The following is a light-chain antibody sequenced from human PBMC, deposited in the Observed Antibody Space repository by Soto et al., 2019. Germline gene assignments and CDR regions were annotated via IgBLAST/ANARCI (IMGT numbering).Light chain of an antibody. CDR1: QSILYSSNNKKY. CDR2: WAS. Sequence: DIVMTQSPDSLAVSLGERATINCKSSQSILYSSNNKKYLAWYQQKPGQPPKLLIYWASTRQSGAPDRFSGSGSGTDFTLTISSLQAEDVAVYYCQQYYSTPYTFGQGTKLEIK. V-gene: IGKV4-1*01. CDR3: QQYYSTPYT. J-gene: IGKJ2*01.